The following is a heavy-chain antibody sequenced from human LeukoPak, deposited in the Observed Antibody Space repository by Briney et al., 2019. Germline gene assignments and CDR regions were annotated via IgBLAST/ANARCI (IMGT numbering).Heavy chain of an antibody. Sequence: GGSLRLSCAASGFTFSSYAMHWVRQAPGKGLEYVSVISSNGGSTYYANSVKGRFTISRDNSKNTLYLQMHSLRAEDTAVYYCARGRGAVAGDTFDIWGQGTMVTVSS. V-gene: IGHV3-64*01. CDR3: ARGRGAVAGDTFDI. D-gene: IGHD6-19*01. J-gene: IGHJ3*02. CDR1: GFTFSSYA. CDR2: ISSNGGST.